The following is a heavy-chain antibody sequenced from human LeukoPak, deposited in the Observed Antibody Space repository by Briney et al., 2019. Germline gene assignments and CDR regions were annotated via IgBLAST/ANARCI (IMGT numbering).Heavy chain of an antibody. D-gene: IGHD2-21*01. CDR2: ITDSGVTT. V-gene: IGHV3-23*01. CDR1: GFTFSIYA. J-gene: IGHJ4*02. CDR3: AKDGGDGYHGGSDY. Sequence: QTGGSPRPSCAASGFTFSIYAMRWVRQAPGKGLEWVSTITDSGVTTYYADSVEGRFTISGDNSKNMLYLQMNSLRAEDTAVFFCAKDGGDGYHGGSDYWGQGTLVTVSS.